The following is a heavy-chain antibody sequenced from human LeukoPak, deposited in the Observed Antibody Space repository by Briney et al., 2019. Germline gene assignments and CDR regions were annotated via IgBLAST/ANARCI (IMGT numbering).Heavy chain of an antibody. CDR1: GGSISGYY. CDR3: ARGGVVVAATFDY. Sequence: SETLSLTCTVSGGSISGYYWSWIRQPAGEGLEWIGRIYTTGNTFYNPSFKSRVTMSVDTSNNQFSLKLNSVAAADTAVYYCARGGVVVAATFDYWGQGTLVTVSS. D-gene: IGHD2-15*01. V-gene: IGHV4-4*07. J-gene: IGHJ4*02. CDR2: IYTTGNT.